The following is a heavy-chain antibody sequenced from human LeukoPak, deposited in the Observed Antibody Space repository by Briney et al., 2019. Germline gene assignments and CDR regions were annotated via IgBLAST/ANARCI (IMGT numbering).Heavy chain of an antibody. CDR1: GFTFSNYW. V-gene: IGHV3-74*01. J-gene: IGHJ3*02. CDR3: ARGPPDYGPDVFDI. Sequence: GGSLRLSCAASGFTFSNYWMHWVRQVPGKGLVWVSRVNGDGSTTYYADSVKGRFTISRDNAKNTLYPQMNSLRAEDTAVYYCARGPPDYGPDVFDIWGQGTMVTVSS. CDR2: VNGDGSTT. D-gene: IGHD3-16*01.